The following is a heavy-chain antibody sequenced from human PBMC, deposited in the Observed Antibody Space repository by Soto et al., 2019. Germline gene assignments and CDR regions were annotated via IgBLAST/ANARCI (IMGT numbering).Heavy chain of an antibody. CDR1: GDSVSSDSAA. CDR3: ARGSTVTTGFDY. V-gene: IGHV6-1*01. J-gene: IGHJ4*02. Sequence: SQTLSLTCAISGDSVSSDSAAWNWIRQSLSRGLEWLGRTYYRSKWYYSYAVSLKSRMTINPDTSKNQFSLQLNSVTPDDTAVYYCARGSTVTTGFDYWGQGTLVTVSS. CDR2: TYYRSKWYY. D-gene: IGHD4-17*01.